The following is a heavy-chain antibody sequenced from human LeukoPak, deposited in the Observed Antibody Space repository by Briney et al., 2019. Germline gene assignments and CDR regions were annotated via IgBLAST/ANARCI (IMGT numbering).Heavy chain of an antibody. Sequence: GASVKVSCKASGYTFTGYYMHWVRQAPGQGLEWMGRINPNSGGTNYAQKFQGRVTMTRDTSISTAYMELSRLRSDDTAVYYCAATRAVAPYYYGMDVWGQGTTVTVSS. J-gene: IGHJ6*02. D-gene: IGHD6-19*01. CDR1: GYTFTGYY. CDR3: AATRAVAPYYYGMDV. CDR2: INPNSGGT. V-gene: IGHV1-2*06.